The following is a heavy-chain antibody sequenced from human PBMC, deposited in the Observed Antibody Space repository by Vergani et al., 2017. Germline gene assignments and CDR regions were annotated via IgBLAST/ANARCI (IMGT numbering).Heavy chain of an antibody. D-gene: IGHD6-19*01. J-gene: IGHJ4*02. CDR2: IYYSGTT. CDR1: GAYVGSGGYY. Sequence: QVQLQESGPGLVKASQTLSLTCSVSGAYVGSGGYYWSWVRQRPGMGLDWIGYIYYSGTTYYNPSLESRLTISLDTSENHLSLKLTSVTVADTAVYFCAKSRGAVTGVFDYWGQGILVTVSS. CDR3: AKSRGAVTGVFDY. V-gene: IGHV4-31*03.